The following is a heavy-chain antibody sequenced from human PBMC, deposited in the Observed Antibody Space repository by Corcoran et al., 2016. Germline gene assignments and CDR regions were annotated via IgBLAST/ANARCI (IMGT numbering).Heavy chain of an antibody. CDR1: GDSVSSNSAA. Sequence: QVQLQQSGPGLVKPSQTLSLTCAISGDSVSSNSAAWNWIRQSPSRGLEWLGRTYYRSKWYNDYAVSVKSRITITPDTSKNQFSLQLNSVTPEDTAVYYCARVGSSGWYFIGLFAFDIWGQGTMVTVSS. D-gene: IGHD6-19*01. V-gene: IGHV6-1*01. CDR2: TYYRSKWYN. CDR3: ARVGSSGWYFIGLFAFDI. J-gene: IGHJ3*02.